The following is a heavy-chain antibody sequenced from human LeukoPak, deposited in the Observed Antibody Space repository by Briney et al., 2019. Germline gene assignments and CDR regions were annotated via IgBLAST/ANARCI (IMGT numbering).Heavy chain of an antibody. CDR3: ARLDDSSGYSEFDY. CDR2: IHPSDSET. D-gene: IGHD3-22*01. J-gene: IGHJ4*02. V-gene: IGHV5-51*01. Sequence: GESLRISCKVSGYTFTKSWIGWVRQMPGKGLESMGTIHPSDSETNYSPSFQGQVTISVDKSISTAYLQWSSLKASDSALYYCARLDDSSGYSEFDYWGQGTLVTVSS. CDR1: GYTFTKSW.